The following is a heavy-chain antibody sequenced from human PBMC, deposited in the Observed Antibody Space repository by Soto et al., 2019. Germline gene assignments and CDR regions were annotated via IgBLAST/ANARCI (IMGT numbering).Heavy chain of an antibody. D-gene: IGHD6-19*01. V-gene: IGHV1-8*01. J-gene: IGHJ4*02. Sequence: ASVKVSCKASGYTFTSYDINWARQATGQGLEWMGWMNPNSGHTGYAQKFQGRVTMTRNTSIRTAYMELSRLRSEDTAVYYCARGGSSGWDTFDYWGQGSLVTVSS. CDR3: ARGGSSGWDTFDY. CDR2: MNPNSGHT. CDR1: GYTFTSYD.